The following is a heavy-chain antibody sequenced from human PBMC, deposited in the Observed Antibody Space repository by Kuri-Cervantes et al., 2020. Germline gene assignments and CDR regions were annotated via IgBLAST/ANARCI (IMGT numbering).Heavy chain of an antibody. V-gene: IGHV6-1*01. D-gene: IGHD2-15*01. J-gene: IGHJ5*02. CDR2: TYYRSKWYI. CDR1: GDSVSSGSSC. Sequence: SQTLSLTCAISGDSVSSGSSCWTWIRQSPSRGLEWLARTYYRSKWYIDYAVSVKSRGTINPDTSRNQFSLQLKSVTPEDTAVYFCARGGAVSGAFSWFDAWGQGIPVTVSS. CDR3: ARGGAVSGAFSWFDA.